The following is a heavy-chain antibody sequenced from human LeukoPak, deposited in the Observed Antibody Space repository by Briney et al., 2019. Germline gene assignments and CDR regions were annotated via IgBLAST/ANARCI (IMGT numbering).Heavy chain of an antibody. J-gene: IGHJ4*02. CDR2: IIPIFGTT. CDR1: GGTFSSYA. D-gene: IGHD4-11*01. V-gene: IGHV1-69*13. Sequence: SVKVSCKASGGTFSSYAISWVRQAPGHGLEWMGGIIPIFGTTNYAQRFQGRVTITADESTSTAYMELSSLRSEDTAVYYCARAPPTVNPSYFDYWGQGTLATVSS. CDR3: ARAPPTVNPSYFDY.